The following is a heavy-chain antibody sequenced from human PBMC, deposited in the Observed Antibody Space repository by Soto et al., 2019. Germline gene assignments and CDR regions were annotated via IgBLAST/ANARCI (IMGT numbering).Heavy chain of an antibody. J-gene: IGHJ6*02. CDR3: ASLIMVRGPNYYAMDG. V-gene: IGHV5-51*01. D-gene: IGHD3-10*01. CDR2: IFPVDSDT. CDR1: GYSFPSYG. Sequence: GESLKISCKGSGYSFPSYGIGWVRQMPGKGLEWMGIIFPVDSDTRYSPSFQGQVTISADKSLSTAYLQWSSLKASDTAMYYCASLIMVRGPNYYAMDGWGQGTTVTVSS.